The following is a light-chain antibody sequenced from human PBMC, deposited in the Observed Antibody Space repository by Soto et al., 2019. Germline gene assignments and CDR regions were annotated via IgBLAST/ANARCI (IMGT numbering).Light chain of an antibody. CDR3: SSYVGDNNVV. Sequence: QSALTQPPSASGSPGQSVTISCTGASTDANDYNYVSWYQQYPGKAPKLIIYEVIRRPSWVPDRFSGSKTGNTASLTVSGLQAEDEANYYCSSYVGDNNVVFGGGTQLTVL. CDR2: EVI. V-gene: IGLV2-8*01. J-gene: IGLJ2*01. CDR1: STDANDYNY.